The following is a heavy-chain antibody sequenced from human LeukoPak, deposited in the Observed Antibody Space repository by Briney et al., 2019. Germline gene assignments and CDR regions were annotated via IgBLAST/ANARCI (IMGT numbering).Heavy chain of an antibody. CDR1: GFTFSTYA. D-gene: IGHD6-19*01. CDR2: ISNGDGTT. J-gene: IGHJ5*02. Sequence: PGGSLRLSCAASGFTFSTYAMTWVRQAPGKGLESVSSISNGDGTTYYTDSVKGRFTISRNNSKNTLYLQMNSLRAEDTAVYYCAKGSGGWYQFFDHWGQGTLVTVSS. V-gene: IGHV3-23*01. CDR3: AKGSGGWYQFFDH.